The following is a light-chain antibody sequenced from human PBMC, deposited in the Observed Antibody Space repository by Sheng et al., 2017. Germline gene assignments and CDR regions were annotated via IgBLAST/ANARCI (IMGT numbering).Light chain of an antibody. CDR3: QQSYSTPPIT. Sequence: DIQMTQSPSSLSASVGDRVTITCRASQSISSYLNWYQQKPGKAPKLLIYAASSLQSGVPSRFSGSGSGTDFTLTISSLQPEDFATYYCQQSYSTPPITFGPGTKVGYQT. CDR1: QSISSY. J-gene: IGKJ3*01. V-gene: IGKV1-39*01. CDR2: AAS.